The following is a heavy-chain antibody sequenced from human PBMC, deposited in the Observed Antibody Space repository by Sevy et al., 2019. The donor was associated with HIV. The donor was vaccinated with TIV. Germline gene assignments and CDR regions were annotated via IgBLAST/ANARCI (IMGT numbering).Heavy chain of an antibody. V-gene: IGHV4-4*07. CDR2: IYDSGSA. D-gene: IGHD3-3*01. J-gene: IGHJ4*02. Sequence: SETLSLTCTVSGDSISNYYWSWIRQPAGKGLEWIGRIYDSGSATYNPSLESRVTMSADTTKNQLCLKLNSVTAADTAVYYCARDRVTIFGVTIDYYFDYWGQGTLVTVSS. CDR3: ARDRVTIFGVTIDYYFDY. CDR1: GDSISNYY.